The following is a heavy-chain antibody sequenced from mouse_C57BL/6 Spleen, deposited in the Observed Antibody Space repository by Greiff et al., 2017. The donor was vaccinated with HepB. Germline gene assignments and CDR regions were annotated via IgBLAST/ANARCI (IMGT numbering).Heavy chain of an antibody. V-gene: IGHV3-6*01. CDR2: ISYDGSN. CDR3: AMGYAMDY. Sequence: EVKLQESGPGLVKPSQSLSLTCSVTGYSITSGYYWNWIRQFPGNKLEWMGYISYDGSNNYNPSLKNRISITRDTSKNQFFLKLNSVTTEDTATYYCAMGYAMDYWGQGTSVTVSS. J-gene: IGHJ4*01. CDR1: GYSITSGYY.